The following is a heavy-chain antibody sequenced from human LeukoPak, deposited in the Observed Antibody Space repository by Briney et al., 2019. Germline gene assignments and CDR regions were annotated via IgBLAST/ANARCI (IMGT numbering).Heavy chain of an antibody. CDR3: ARGRGVNRSGYGDYVRSYYYYGMDV. CDR1: GFTFSSYA. D-gene: IGHD4-17*01. CDR2: ISYDGSNK. J-gene: IGHJ6*02. Sequence: GGSLRLSCAASGFTFSSYAMHWVRQAPGKGLEWVAVISYDGSNKYYADSVKGRFTISRDNSKNTLYLQMNSLRSEDTAVYYCARGRGVNRSGYGDYVRSYYYYGMDVWGQGTTVTVSS. V-gene: IGHV3-30-3*01.